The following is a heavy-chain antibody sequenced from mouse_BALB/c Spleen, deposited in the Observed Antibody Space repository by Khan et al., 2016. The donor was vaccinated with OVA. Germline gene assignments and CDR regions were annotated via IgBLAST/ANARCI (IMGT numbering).Heavy chain of an antibody. D-gene: IGHD2-14*01. V-gene: IGHV1-4*01. CDR1: GYTFTSYT. J-gene: IGHJ3*01. CDR3: VRDGAYHRNDGWFAY. CDR2: INPSNDYT. Sequence: VELVESGAELAGPGASVKMSCKASGYTFTSYTIHWIKKRPGQGLEWIGYINPSNDYTNYNQKFKDKATLTTDKSSTTAYLRLSSLTSDDSAVYNCVRDGAYHRNDGWFAYWGQGTLVTVSA.